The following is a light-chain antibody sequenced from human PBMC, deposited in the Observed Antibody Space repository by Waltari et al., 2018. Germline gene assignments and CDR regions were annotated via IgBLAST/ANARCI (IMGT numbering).Light chain of an antibody. V-gene: IGLV7-43*01. Sequence: QTVVTQEPSLTVSPGGTVTLTCASSTGTVTSGYYPNWFQQKHGQATTSLLYSTINIHSWPPARFPGSPLGGTAALTLAGVQPEDEAEYYCLLYYGGIQVFGAGTKLTVL. CDR3: LLYYGGIQV. CDR1: TGTVTSGYY. J-gene: IGLJ3*02. CDR2: STI.